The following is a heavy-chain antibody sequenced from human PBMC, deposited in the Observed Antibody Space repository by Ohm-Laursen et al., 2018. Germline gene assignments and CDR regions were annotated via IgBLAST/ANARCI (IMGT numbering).Heavy chain of an antibody. V-gene: IGHV3-11*01. J-gene: IGHJ6*02. CDR1: GFTFSDYY. Sequence: SLRLSCAAFGFTFSDYYMSWIRQAPGKGLEWVSYISSSGSTIYYADSVKGRFTISRDNAKNSLYLQMNSLRAEDTAVYYCARDLAREGVWFGELFSERAYGMDVWGQGTTVTVSS. CDR2: ISSSGSTI. D-gene: IGHD3-10*01. CDR3: ARDLAREGVWFGELFSERAYGMDV.